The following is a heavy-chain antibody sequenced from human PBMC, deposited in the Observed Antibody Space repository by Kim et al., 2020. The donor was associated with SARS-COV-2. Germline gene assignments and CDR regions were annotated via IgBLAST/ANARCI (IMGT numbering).Heavy chain of an antibody. V-gene: IGHV3-30*03. Sequence: VKGRFTSPRDNSKNTLYLQMNSLRAEDTAVYYCAAILLWFGELSVDAFDIWGQGTMVTVSS. J-gene: IGHJ3*02. CDR3: AAILLWFGELSVDAFDI. D-gene: IGHD3-10*01.